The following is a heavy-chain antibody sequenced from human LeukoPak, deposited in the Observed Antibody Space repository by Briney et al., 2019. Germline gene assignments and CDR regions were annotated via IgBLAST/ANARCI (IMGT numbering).Heavy chain of an antibody. Sequence: GESLTLSCKGSGYSFTSYWIGWVRQMPGKGLEWMGIIYPGDSDTRYSPSFQGQVTISADKSISTAYLQWSSLKASDTAMYYCARLKRSRDCSGGSCYTYYYYGMDVWGQGTTVTVSS. D-gene: IGHD2-15*01. V-gene: IGHV5-51*01. CDR3: ARLKRSRDCSGGSCYTYYYYGMDV. CDR2: IYPGDSDT. CDR1: GYSFTSYW. J-gene: IGHJ6*02.